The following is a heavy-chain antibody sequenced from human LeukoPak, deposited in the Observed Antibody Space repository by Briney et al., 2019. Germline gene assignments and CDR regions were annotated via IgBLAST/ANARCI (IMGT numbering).Heavy chain of an antibody. CDR1: GYSISSGYY. J-gene: IGHJ4*02. D-gene: IGHD5-18*01. CDR3: ARLTPTATLDY. CDR2: IYYSGST. Sequence: SETLSLTCAVSGYSISSGYYWAWIRQPPGKGLEWIGSIYYSGSTYYNPSLKSRVTISVDTSKNQFSLKLSSVTAADTAVYYCARLTPTATLDYWGQGTLVTVSS. V-gene: IGHV4-38-2*01.